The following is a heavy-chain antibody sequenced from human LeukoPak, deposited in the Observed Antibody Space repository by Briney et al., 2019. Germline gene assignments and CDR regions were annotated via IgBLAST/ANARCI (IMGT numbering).Heavy chain of an antibody. D-gene: IGHD3-10*01. CDR3: ARNNYGSGSPHDY. V-gene: IGHV3-7*03. J-gene: IGHJ4*02. CDR1: GFTFSSYW. Sequence: GGSLRLSCAASGFTFSSYWMSWVRQAPGKGLEWVANIKQDGSEKNYVDSVKGRFTISRDNAKNSLYLQMNSLRAEDTAVYYCARNNYGSGSPHDYWGQGTLVTVSS. CDR2: IKQDGSEK.